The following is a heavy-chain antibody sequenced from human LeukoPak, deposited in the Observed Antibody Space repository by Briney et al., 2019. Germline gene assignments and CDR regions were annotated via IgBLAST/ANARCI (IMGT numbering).Heavy chain of an antibody. Sequence: SQTLSLTCAISGDSVSSNSAAWNWIRQSPSRGLEWLGRTYYRSKWYNDYAVSVKSRITINPDTSKNQFSLQLNSVTPEDTAVYYCARDLGPMVRGVTYLGIYYYYGMDVWGQGTTVTVSS. V-gene: IGHV6-1*01. D-gene: IGHD3-10*01. CDR2: TYYRSKWYN. CDR1: GDSVSSNSAA. J-gene: IGHJ6*02. CDR3: ARDLGPMVRGVTYLGIYYYYGMDV.